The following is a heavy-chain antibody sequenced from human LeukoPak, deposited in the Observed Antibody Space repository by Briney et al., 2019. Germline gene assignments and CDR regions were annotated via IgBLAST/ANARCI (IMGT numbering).Heavy chain of an antibody. CDR1: GFSLSTSGVG. J-gene: IGHJ4*02. CDR2: IYWDDDK. D-gene: IGHD4-23*01. V-gene: IGHV2-5*02. Sequence: SGPSLVEPTQTLTLTCTFSGFSLSTSGVGVGWIRQPPGKALEWLALIYWDDDKRYSPSLKSRLSITKDTSKKQVVLTMTNMDPVDTATYYCAHLKYYGGNPIFDYWGQGTLVTVSS. CDR3: AHLKYYGGNPIFDY.